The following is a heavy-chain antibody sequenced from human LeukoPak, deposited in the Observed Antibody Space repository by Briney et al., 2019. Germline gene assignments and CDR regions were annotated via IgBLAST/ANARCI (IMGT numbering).Heavy chain of an antibody. D-gene: IGHD6-13*01. CDR2: IIPILGIA. Sequence: ASVKVSCKASGGTFSSYAISWVRQAPGQGLEWMGRIIPILGIANYAQKFQGRVTITADKSTSTAYMELSSLRSEDTAVYYCARGSSSWETFDYWGQGTLVTVSP. CDR3: ARGSSSWETFDY. J-gene: IGHJ4*02. CDR1: GGTFSSYA. V-gene: IGHV1-69*04.